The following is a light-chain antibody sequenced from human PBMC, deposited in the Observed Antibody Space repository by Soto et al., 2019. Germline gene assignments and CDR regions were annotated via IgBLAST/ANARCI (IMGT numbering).Light chain of an antibody. V-gene: IGKV1-39*01. CDR2: ATS. Sequence: DIQMTQSPSSLSASVGDRVTITCRASQSISGHLNWYQHKPGKAPELLIYATSTLHIGVPSRFSGSGSGTDFSLTISSLQPEDFATYYCQQYNRYPAFGQGTKVDIK. J-gene: IGKJ1*01. CDR1: QSISGH. CDR3: QQYNRYPA.